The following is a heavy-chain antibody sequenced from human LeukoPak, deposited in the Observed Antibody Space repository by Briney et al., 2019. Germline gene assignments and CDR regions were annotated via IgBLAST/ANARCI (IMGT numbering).Heavy chain of an antibody. Sequence: PGGSLRLSCAASGFTFSSYGMHWVRQAPGKGLEWVAVIWYDGSNKYYADSVKGRFTISRDNSKNTLYLQMNSLRAEDTAVYYCARERGPSVDTAMVSYYYYGMDVWGQGTTVTVSS. CDR3: ARERGPSVDTAMVSYYYYGMDV. D-gene: IGHD5-18*01. V-gene: IGHV3-33*01. CDR1: GFTFSSYG. J-gene: IGHJ6*02. CDR2: IWYDGSNK.